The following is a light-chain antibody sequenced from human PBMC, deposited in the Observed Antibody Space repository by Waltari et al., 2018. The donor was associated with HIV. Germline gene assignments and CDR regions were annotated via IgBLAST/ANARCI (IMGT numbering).Light chain of an antibody. CDR1: SSNIGNND. CDR3: ATWDDSLNGV. J-gene: IGLJ3*02. CDR2: MNN. V-gene: IGLV1-44*01. Sequence: QSVLTQPPSASGTPGQTVIISCSGNSSNIGNNDVTWYQHFPGVAPRLLVYMNNYRPSGVPDRFSGSRSGTSASLIIAGLQSEDEANYYCATWDDSLNGVFGGGTKLTVL.